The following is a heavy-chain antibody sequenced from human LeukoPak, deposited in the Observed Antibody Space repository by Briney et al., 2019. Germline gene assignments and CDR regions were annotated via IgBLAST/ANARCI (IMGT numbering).Heavy chain of an antibody. V-gene: IGHV3-15*01. CDR2: IKSKTDGDTT. CDR3: AKNREVPGGAGVFDL. CDR1: RITFSNAW. J-gene: IGHJ3*01. Sequence: PGGSLRLSCAASRITFSNAWMSWVRQAPGKGLEWVGGIKSKTDGDTTDYAAPVKGRFTISRDNSKNTLYLQMNSLRADDTAVYYCAKNREVPGGAGVFDLWGLGLMVTVSS. D-gene: IGHD1-26*01.